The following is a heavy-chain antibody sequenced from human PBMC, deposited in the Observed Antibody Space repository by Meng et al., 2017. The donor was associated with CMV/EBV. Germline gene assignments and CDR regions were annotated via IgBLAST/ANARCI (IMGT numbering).Heavy chain of an antibody. CDR2: IYYSGST. Sequence: SETLSLTCTVSGGSVSSGSYYWSWIRQPPGKGLEWIGYIYYSGSTNYNPSLKSRVTISVDTSKNQFSLKLSSVTAADTVVYYCARAHPYYDYVWGSYRSRGAFDIWGQGTMVTVSS. V-gene: IGHV4-61*01. CDR3: ARAHPYYDYVWGSYRSRGAFDI. J-gene: IGHJ3*02. D-gene: IGHD3-16*02. CDR1: GGSVSSGSYY.